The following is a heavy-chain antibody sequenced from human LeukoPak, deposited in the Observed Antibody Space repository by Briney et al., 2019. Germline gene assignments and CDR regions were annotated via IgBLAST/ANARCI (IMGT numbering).Heavy chain of an antibody. CDR1: GFTFSSYA. CDR2: ISYDGSNK. CDR3: ARDRGWGKTPNTRNFDY. Sequence: GGSLRLSCAASGFTFSSYAMHWVRQAPGKGLEWVAVISYDGSNKYYADSVKGRFTISRDNSKNTLYLQMNSLRAEDTAVYYCARDRGWGKTPNTRNFDYWGQGTLVTVSS. J-gene: IGHJ4*02. V-gene: IGHV3-30*04. D-gene: IGHD3-10*01.